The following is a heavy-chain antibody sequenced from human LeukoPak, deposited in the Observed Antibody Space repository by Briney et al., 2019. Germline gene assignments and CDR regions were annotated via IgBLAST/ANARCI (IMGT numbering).Heavy chain of an antibody. CDR1: GYTFTDY. CDR3: ARASPGGAFDV. Sequence: ASVKVSCKAPGYTFTDYMHWVRQAPGQGLEGMGWIDRKSGATNDAEKFQGRVTMTSDTSISAPYMELSDLKSDDTAVYYCARASPGGAFDVWGQGTIVTVSS. V-gene: IGHV1-2*02. CDR2: IDRKSGAT. J-gene: IGHJ3*01. D-gene: IGHD2-8*02.